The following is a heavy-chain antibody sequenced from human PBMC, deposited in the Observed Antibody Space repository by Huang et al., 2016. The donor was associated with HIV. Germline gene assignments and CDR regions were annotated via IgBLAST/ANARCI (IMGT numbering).Heavy chain of an antibody. J-gene: IGHJ3*02. CDR3: ARAKDTWGAYDI. D-gene: IGHD5-18*01. CDR1: GFPFNNHA. Sequence: QVQLVESGGGVVQPGRSLRLSCAASGFPFNNHAMHWVRQAPGKGLDWVAVISNDGSNNYYADSVKSRFTISRDSSKSTLFLHMTSLRTEDTAVYYCARAKDTWGAYDIWGQGTMVIVSS. CDR2: ISNDGSNN. V-gene: IGHV3-30-3*01.